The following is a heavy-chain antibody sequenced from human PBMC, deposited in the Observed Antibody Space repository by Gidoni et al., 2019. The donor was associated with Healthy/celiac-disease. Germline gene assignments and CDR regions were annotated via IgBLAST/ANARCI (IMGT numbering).Heavy chain of an antibody. CDR2: IYYSGST. CDR3: ARDRRGYSYDPHYGMDV. D-gene: IGHD5-18*01. CDR1: GGSISSGGYS. J-gene: IGHJ6*02. V-gene: IGHV4-31*03. Sequence: QVQLQESGPGLVKPSQTLSLTCTVSGGSISSGGYSWSWIRQHPGKGLEWFGYIYYSGSTYYNPSLKSRVTISVDTSKNQFSLKLSSVTAADTAVYYCARDRRGYSYDPHYGMDVWGQGTTVTVSS.